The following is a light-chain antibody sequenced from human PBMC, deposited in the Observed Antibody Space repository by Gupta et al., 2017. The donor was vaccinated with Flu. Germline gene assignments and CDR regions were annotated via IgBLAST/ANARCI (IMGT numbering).Light chain of an antibody. CDR2: LNSDGTH. CDR1: SGHSNYA. Sequence: LVVTQSPSASASLGASDELTCTLSSGHSNYAIAWHQQQPDKGPRFLMKLNSDGTHSNGDGIPDRFSGFSSGAERYLIISSLQSEDEATYYCQTWGTGIRIFGGGTKLTVL. CDR3: QTWGTGIRI. V-gene: IGLV4-69*01. J-gene: IGLJ2*01.